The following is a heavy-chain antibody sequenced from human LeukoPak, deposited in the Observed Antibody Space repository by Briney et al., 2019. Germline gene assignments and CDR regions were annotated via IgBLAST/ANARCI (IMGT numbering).Heavy chain of an antibody. D-gene: IGHD3-22*01. Sequence: SETLSLTCTVSNGSIITSSYYWGWIRQPPGKGLEWIGSIYYRGRTYYNPSLKIRVTISADTSKNQFSLNLSSVTASDTAVYYCARQKILDDNYDSSGYYVDQWGQGSLVTVSS. CDR3: ARQKILDDNYDSSGYYVDQ. CDR1: NGSIITSSYY. V-gene: IGHV4-39*01. J-gene: IGHJ4*02. CDR2: IYYRGRT.